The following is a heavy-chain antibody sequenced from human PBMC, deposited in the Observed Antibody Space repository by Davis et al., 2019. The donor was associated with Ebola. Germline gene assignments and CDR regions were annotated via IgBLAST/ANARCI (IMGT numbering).Heavy chain of an antibody. V-gene: IGHV3-30*18. CDR3: AKDHLDY. CDR1: GFTFSSYG. CDR2: VSYDGRNK. J-gene: IGHJ4*02. Sequence: GESLKISCAASGFTFSSYGIHWVRQAPGKGLEWVAVVSYDGRNKYYADAVRGRFTISRDNSKNTVYLQMSSLSAEDTAVYYCAKDHLDYWGQGTLVTVSS.